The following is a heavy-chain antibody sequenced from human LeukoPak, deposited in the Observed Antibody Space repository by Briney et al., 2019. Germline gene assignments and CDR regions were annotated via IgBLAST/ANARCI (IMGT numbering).Heavy chain of an antibody. CDR3: ARRTDSLVYFDY. Sequence: RGESLKISCKGSGYSFTNYWIAWVRQTPGEGLEWMGFTYPGDSDTRYSPSFQGLVTISADKSISTAYLQWSSLKASDTAIYYCARRTDSLVYFDYWGQGTLVTVSS. V-gene: IGHV5-51*01. D-gene: IGHD5-18*01. CDR2: TYPGDSDT. J-gene: IGHJ4*02. CDR1: GYSFTNYW.